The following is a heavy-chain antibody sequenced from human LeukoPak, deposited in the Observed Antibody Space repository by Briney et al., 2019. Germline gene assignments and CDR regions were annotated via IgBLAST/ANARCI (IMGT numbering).Heavy chain of an antibody. Sequence: ASVKVSCKASGYTFTGYYMHWVRQAPGQGLEWMGWINPNSGGTNYAQKFQGRVTMTRDTSISTAYMELSRLRSDDTAVYYCARDFDYGGNPGDYWGQGTLVTVSS. CDR2: INPNSGGT. CDR3: ARDFDYGGNPGDY. D-gene: IGHD4-23*01. J-gene: IGHJ4*02. V-gene: IGHV1-2*02. CDR1: GYTFTGYY.